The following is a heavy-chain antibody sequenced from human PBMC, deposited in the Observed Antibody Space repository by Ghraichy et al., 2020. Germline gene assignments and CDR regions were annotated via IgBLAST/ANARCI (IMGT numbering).Heavy chain of an antibody. Sequence: GESLNISCAASGFTFNTYAMSWVRQAPGKGLEWVSFICSASSYIYYADSVKGRFTISRDNAKNSLYLQMDSLRAEDTAVYYCARDTGYCSGGRCYPDAFDIWGQGTLVTVSS. V-gene: IGHV3-21*01. CDR2: ICSASSYI. CDR1: GFTFNTYA. CDR3: ARDTGYCSGGRCYPDAFDI. D-gene: IGHD2-15*01. J-gene: IGHJ3*02.